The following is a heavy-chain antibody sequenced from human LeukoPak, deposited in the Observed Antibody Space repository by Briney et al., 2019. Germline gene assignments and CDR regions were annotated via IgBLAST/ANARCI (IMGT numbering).Heavy chain of an antibody. V-gene: IGHV4-4*07. Sequence: SETLSLTCTVSGGSISSYYWSWIRQPPGKGLEWIGRIYTSGSTNYNPSLKGRVTMSVDTSKNQFSLKLSSVTAADTAVYYCARDDYGDYLYAFDIWGQGTMVTVSS. CDR3: ARDDYGDYLYAFDI. D-gene: IGHD4-17*01. CDR2: IYTSGST. CDR1: GGSISSYY. J-gene: IGHJ3*02.